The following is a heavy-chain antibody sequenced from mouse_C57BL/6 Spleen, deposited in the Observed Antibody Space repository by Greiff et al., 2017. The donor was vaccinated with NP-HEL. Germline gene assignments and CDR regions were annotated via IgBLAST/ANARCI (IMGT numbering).Heavy chain of an antibody. V-gene: IGHV1-50*01. D-gene: IGHD1-1*01. CDR2: IDPSDSYT. CDR1: GYTFTSYW. CDR3: ARITTVVTY. J-gene: IGHJ2*01. Sequence: VQLQQPGAELVKPGASVKLSCKASGYTFTSYWMQWVKQRPGQGLAWIGEIDPSDSYTNYNQKFKGKATLTVDTSSSTAYMQLSSLTSEDSAVYYCARITTVVTYWGQGTTLTVSS.